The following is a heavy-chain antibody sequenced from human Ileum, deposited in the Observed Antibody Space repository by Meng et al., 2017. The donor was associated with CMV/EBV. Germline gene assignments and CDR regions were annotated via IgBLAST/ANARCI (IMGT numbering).Heavy chain of an antibody. Sequence: QVQLPESGPGLVKPSQTLSLTCTVSGGSLGGGYYWNWIRQPAGKGLEWIGRIYTSGSTNYNPSLKSRFTISVDTSKNQFSLNLTSVTAADTAVYYCARDSAWLIDQWGQGTLVTVSS. CDR1: GGSLGGGYY. CDR2: IYTSGST. CDR3: ARDSAWLIDQ. V-gene: IGHV4-61*02. J-gene: IGHJ4*02. D-gene: IGHD6-19*01.